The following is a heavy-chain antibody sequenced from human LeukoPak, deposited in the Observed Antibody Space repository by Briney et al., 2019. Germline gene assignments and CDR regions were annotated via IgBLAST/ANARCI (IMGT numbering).Heavy chain of an antibody. CDR2: IYHSGST. D-gene: IGHD3-22*01. CDR1: GYSIGSGYY. J-gene: IGHJ4*02. V-gene: IGHV4-38-2*02. Sequence: SETLSLTCTVSGYSIGSGYYWGWIRQSPEKGLEWIGSIYHSGSTYYNPSLKSRVTISVDTSKNQFSLRLSSVTATDTAVYDCARVYYDSSGTYYFDYWGQGTLVTVSS. CDR3: ARVYYDSSGTYYFDY.